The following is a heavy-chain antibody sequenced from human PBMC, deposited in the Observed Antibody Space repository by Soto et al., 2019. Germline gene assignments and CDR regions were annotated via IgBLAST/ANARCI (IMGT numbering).Heavy chain of an antibody. CDR1: GFTVSSNY. CDR3: AKARPALYSSSWYFDY. J-gene: IGHJ4*02. V-gene: IGHV3-30*18. CDR2: ISYDGSNK. Sequence: GGSLRLSCAASGFTVSSNYMSWVRQAPGKGLEWVAVISYDGSNKYYADSVKGRFTISRDNSKNTLYLQMNSLRAEDTAVYYCAKARPALYSSSWYFDYWGQGTLVTVSS. D-gene: IGHD6-13*01.